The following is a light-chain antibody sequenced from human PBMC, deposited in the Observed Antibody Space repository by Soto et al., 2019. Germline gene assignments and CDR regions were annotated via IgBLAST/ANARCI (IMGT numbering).Light chain of an antibody. CDR3: QQFNNWPRT. J-gene: IGKJ1*01. Sequence: EIVMTQSPATLSVSPGDRATLSCRASQSVSSNLAWYQQKPGRAPRLLIFGASTRATGVPARFSGSGSGTEFTLTISSLQSEYFAVYYCQQFNNWPRTFGHGTEVEIK. CDR1: QSVSSN. V-gene: IGKV3-15*01. CDR2: GAS.